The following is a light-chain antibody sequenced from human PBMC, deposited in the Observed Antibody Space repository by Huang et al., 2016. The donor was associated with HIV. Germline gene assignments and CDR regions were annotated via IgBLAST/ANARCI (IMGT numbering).Light chain of an antibody. Sequence: IVLTQSPATLSLSPGERATLTCGASQSVRNNSLAWYQQKPGLAPRLLIYDAHVRATGIPDRCSGSGSGTDFTLTISRLEPEDFAMYYCQQYSTSSYTFGQGTKVDI. CDR1: QSVRNNS. CDR2: DAH. V-gene: IGKV3D-20*01. J-gene: IGKJ2*01. CDR3: QQYSTSSYT.